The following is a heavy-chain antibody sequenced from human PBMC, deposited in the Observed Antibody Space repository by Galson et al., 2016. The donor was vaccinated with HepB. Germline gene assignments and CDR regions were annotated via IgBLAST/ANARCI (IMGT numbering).Heavy chain of an antibody. CDR1: GFTFRNYA. CDR2: ISYDGSNK. Sequence: SLRLSCAASGFTFRNYAMYWVRQAPGKGLEWVAVISYDGSNKYYAGSVKGRFTISRDNSKNTQYLQMDSRIAEDTAVYYCAREGSLSPDYFYGMDVWGQGTTVTVSS. V-gene: IGHV3-30*04. D-gene: IGHD3-10*01. J-gene: IGHJ6*02. CDR3: AREGSLSPDYFYGMDV.